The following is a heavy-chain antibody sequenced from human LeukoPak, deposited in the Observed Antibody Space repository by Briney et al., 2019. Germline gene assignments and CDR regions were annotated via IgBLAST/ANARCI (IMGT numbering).Heavy chain of an antibody. D-gene: IGHD5-24*01. J-gene: IGHJ5*02. CDR2: ISVYNSNT. CDR1: GYTFTTYG. V-gene: IGHV1-18*01. CDR3: ARDNSVRDEAWWFNP. Sequence: ASVKVSCKASGYTFTTYGISWVRQAPGQGLEWMGWISVYNSNTDYAQKFQGRVTMTTDTSTRTTYMELRSLRSDDTAVYYCARDNSVRDEAWWFNPWGQGTLVTVSS.